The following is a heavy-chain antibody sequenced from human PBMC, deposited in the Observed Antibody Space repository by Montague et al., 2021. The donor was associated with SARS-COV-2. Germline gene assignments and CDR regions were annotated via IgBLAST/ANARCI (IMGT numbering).Heavy chain of an antibody. D-gene: IGHD6-6*01. CDR1: GFTFSTSS. Sequence: SLRLSCAASGFTFSTSSMNWVRQTPGKRPEWVSAISSGSAYIYYSDSVKGRFTISRDDAGNSLYLQMTSLRVEDTAVYYCSRDSGEQLVRDWGQGTLVTVST. V-gene: IGHV3-21*01. CDR3: SRDSGEQLVRD. J-gene: IGHJ4*02. CDR2: ISSGSAYI.